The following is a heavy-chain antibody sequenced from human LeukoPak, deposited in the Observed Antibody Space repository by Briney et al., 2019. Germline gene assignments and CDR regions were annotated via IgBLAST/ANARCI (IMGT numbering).Heavy chain of an antibody. CDR1: GGSIRSGGYY. J-gene: IGHJ4*02. V-gene: IGHV4-39*07. Sequence: PSETLSLTCTVSGGSIRSGGYYWGWIRQPPGKGLEWIATIYYSGSTYSNPSLKSRVSISVDTSKNQFSLKLSSVTAADTAVYYCARGPLGYCSGGSCYSGYFSDYWGQGTLVTVSS. D-gene: IGHD2-15*01. CDR2: IYYSGST. CDR3: ARGPLGYCSGGSCYSGYFSDY.